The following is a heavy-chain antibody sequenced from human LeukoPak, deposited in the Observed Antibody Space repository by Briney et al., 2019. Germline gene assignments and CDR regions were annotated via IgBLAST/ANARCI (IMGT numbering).Heavy chain of an antibody. CDR2: INGDGSST. CDR1: GFTFSSYW. V-gene: IGHV3-74*01. Sequence: PGGSLRLSCAASGFTFSSYWMHWVRQAPGKGLVWVSRINGDGSSTNYADSVKGRFTISRDNSKNTLYLQMNSLRAEDTAVYYCARDFYSSGYYSDYWGQGTLVTVSS. D-gene: IGHD3-22*01. CDR3: ARDFYSSGYYSDY. J-gene: IGHJ4*02.